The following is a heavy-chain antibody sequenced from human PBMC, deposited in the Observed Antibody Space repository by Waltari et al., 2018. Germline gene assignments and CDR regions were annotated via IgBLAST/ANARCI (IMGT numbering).Heavy chain of an antibody. CDR1: GGSIRSYY. Sequence: QVQLRESGPGLGKPSETLSLTCTVSGGSIRSYYWSWIRQPAGKEMGWIGRIYGSGFTVYNPSLKSRVTMSVDTPKNQFSLELRSVTAADTAVYYCVRDVDRGGYSNWFDPWGRGTLVTVSS. D-gene: IGHD3-22*01. CDR3: VRDVDRGGYSNWFDP. V-gene: IGHV4-4*07. CDR2: IYGSGFT. J-gene: IGHJ5*02.